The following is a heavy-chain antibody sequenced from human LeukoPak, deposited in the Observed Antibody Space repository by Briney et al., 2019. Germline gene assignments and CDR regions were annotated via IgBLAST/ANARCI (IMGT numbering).Heavy chain of an antibody. CDR1: GGSISSGSYY. V-gene: IGHV4-61*02. J-gene: IGHJ4*02. CDR2: IYTSGST. CDR3: ARGTYYYDSSGYYYGFDY. Sequence: SQTLSLTCTVSGGSISSGSYYWSWIRQPAGKGLEWIGRIYTSGSTNYNPSLKSRVTISVDTSKNQFSLKLSSVTAADTAVYYCARGTYYYDSSGYYYGFDYWGQGTLVTVSS. D-gene: IGHD3-22*01.